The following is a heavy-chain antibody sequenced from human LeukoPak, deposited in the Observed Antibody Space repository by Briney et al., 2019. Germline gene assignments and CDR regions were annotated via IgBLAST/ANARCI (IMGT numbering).Heavy chain of an antibody. CDR3: ARDRVLLWFGELPSGWFDP. D-gene: IGHD3-10*01. V-gene: IGHV4-38-2*02. CDR1: GYSISNGYY. Sequence: PSETLSLTCSVSGYSISNGYYWGWIRQPPGKGLEWIGTMYHSGSTYYTPSLQSRVTISVDTSKNQFSLKLSSVTAADTAVYYCARDRVLLWFGELPSGWFDPWGQGTLVTVSS. J-gene: IGHJ5*02. CDR2: MYHSGST.